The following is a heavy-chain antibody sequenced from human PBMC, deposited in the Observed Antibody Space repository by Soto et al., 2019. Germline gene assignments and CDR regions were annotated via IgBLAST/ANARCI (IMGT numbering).Heavy chain of an antibody. V-gene: IGHV3-23*01. D-gene: IGHD1-1*01. J-gene: IGHJ5*02. CDR2: ISGSGGST. CDR3: AKDGGLEPIGRWFDP. Sequence: PGGSLRLSCAASGFTFSSYAMSWVRQAPGKGLEWVSAISGSGGSTYYADSVKGRFTISRDNSKNTLYLQMNSLRAEDTAVYYCAKDGGLEPIGRWFDPWGQGTLVTVSS. CDR1: GFTFSSYA.